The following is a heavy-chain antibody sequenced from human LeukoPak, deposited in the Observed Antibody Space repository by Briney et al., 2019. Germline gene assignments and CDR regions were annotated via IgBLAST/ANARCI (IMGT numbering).Heavy chain of an antibody. D-gene: IGHD5-12*01. V-gene: IGHV3-48*03. CDR2: ISSSGSTI. CDR3: AKDRTNSGFTIDAY. Sequence: RAGGSLRLSCAASGFTFSSYEMNWVRQAPGKGLEWVSYISSSGSTIYYADSVKGRFTISRDNAKNSLYLQMSSLRAEDTAVYYCAKDRTNSGFTIDAYWGQGTLVTVSS. J-gene: IGHJ4*02. CDR1: GFTFSSYE.